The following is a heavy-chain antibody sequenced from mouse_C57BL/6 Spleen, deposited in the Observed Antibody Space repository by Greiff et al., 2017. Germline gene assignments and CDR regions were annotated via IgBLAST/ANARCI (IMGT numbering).Heavy chain of an antibody. Sequence: QVQLQQPGAELVKPGASVKLSCKASGYTFTSYWMQWVKQRPGQGLEWIGELDPSDSYTNYNQKFKGKANLTVDTSSSTAYMQLSSLTSEDAAVYYCASGGLGRSSWFAYWGQGTLVTVSA. CDR2: LDPSDSYT. J-gene: IGHJ3*01. V-gene: IGHV1-50*01. CDR3: ASGGLGRSSWFAY. D-gene: IGHD4-1*01. CDR1: GYTFTSYW.